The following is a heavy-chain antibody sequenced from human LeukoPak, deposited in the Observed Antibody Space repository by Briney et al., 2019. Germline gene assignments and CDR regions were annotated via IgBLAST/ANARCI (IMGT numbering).Heavy chain of an antibody. Sequence: SETLSLTCTVSGGSISSGGYYWSWIRQHPGKGLEWIGYIYYSGNTYYNPSLRSRVTISVDTSKSQFSLKLSSVTAADTAVYYCARGKVVTMVRGVIITYFDYWGQGTLVTVSS. CDR3: ARGKVVTMVRGVIITYFDY. J-gene: IGHJ4*02. CDR1: GGSISSGGYY. V-gene: IGHV4-31*03. CDR2: IYYSGNT. D-gene: IGHD3-10*01.